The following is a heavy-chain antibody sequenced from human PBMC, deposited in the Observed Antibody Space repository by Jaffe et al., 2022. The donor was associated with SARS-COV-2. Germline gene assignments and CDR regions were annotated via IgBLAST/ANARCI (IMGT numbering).Heavy chain of an antibody. CDR2: IYYSGST. V-gene: IGHV4-39*01. D-gene: IGHD2-15*01. CDR1: GGSISSSNYY. J-gene: IGHJ6*03. Sequence: QLQLQESGPGLVKPSETLSLTCTVSGGSISSSNYYWGWIRQPPGKGLEWIGSIYYSGSTYYNPSLKSRVTISVDTSKNQFSLKLTSVTAADTAVYYCARYGVAATRGYSYYYMDVWGKGTTVSVSS. CDR3: ARYGVAATRGYSYYYMDV.